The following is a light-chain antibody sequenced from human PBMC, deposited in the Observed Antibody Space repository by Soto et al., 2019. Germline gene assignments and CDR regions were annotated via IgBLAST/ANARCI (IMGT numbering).Light chain of an antibody. CDR2: NDN. V-gene: IGLV1-44*01. J-gene: IGLJ3*02. CDR3: AAWDDSLNARGV. Sequence: QAVVTQPPSASGTPGQRVTISCSGSRSNIGSNAVSWYQQLPGTAPKLLIYNDNQRPSGVPDRFSASKSGTSASLAISGLQSEDEADSYCAAWDDSLNARGVFGGGTKLTVL. CDR1: RSNIGSNA.